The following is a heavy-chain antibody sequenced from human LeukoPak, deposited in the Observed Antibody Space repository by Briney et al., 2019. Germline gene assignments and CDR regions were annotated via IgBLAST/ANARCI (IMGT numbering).Heavy chain of an antibody. CDR2: MNSNSGNT. V-gene: IGHV1-8*03. CDR1: GYTFTSYD. J-gene: IGHJ4*02. D-gene: IGHD2-15*01. Sequence: ASVKVSCKASGYTFTSYDINWVRQAPGQGLEWMGWMNSNSGNTGYAQKFQGRLTITRITSISTAYMELSSLRSEDTAVYYCARGASRSFDYWGQGTLVTVSS. CDR3: ARGASRSFDY.